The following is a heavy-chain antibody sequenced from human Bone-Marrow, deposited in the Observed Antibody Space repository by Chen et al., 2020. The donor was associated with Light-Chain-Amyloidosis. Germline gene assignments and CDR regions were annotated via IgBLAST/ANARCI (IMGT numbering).Heavy chain of an antibody. V-gene: IGHV3-72*01. CDR2: SRNKVNGYTT. CDR3: SRGGTSLTRYYSPMDV. J-gene: IGHJ6*02. Sequence: EVHLVESGGGLVQPGGSLSLSCPASGFTFSDHYMDWVRQAPGKGLEWVGRSRNKVNGYTTEYAASVKGRFTVSRDDSKNSLYLQMASLRTDDTAVYYCSRGGTSLTRYYSPMDVWGQGTTVTVSS. CDR1: GFTFSDHY. D-gene: IGHD3-9*01.